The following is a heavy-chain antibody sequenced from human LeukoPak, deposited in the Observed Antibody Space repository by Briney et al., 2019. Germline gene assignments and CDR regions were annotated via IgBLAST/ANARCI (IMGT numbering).Heavy chain of an antibody. Sequence: PGGSLRLSRAASGFAFSSSGMRWVRQAPGKGLEWVAFIRFDANNIYYSDSVRGRFTISRDNSKDILYLQMGSLRPDDTAVYYWAILTGPIDMVGDWGQGTLVIVSS. D-gene: IGHD2-15*01. J-gene: IGHJ4*02. CDR2: IRFDANNI. V-gene: IGHV3-30*02. CDR3: AILTGPIDMVGD. CDR1: GFAFSSSG.